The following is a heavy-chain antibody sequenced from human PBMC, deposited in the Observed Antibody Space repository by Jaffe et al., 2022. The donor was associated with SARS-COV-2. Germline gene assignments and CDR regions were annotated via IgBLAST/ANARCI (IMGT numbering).Heavy chain of an antibody. V-gene: IGHV3-21*01. D-gene: IGHD6-13*01. CDR3: ARLSVAAAGYWFDP. J-gene: IGHJ5*02. CDR1: GFTFSSYS. CDR2: ISSSSSYI. Sequence: EVQLVESGGGLVKPGGSLRLSCAASGFTFSSYSMNWVRQAPGKGLEWVSSISSSSSYIYYADSVKGRFTISRDNAKNSLYLQMNSLRAEDTAVYYCARLSVAAAGYWFDPWGQGTLVTVSS.